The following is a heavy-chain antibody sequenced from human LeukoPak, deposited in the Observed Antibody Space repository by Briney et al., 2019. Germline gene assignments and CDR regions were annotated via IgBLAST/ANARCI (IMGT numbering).Heavy chain of an antibody. V-gene: IGHV3-23*01. CDR3: AKDLNPRVTEYFQH. CDR2: ISGSGDST. J-gene: IGHJ1*01. Sequence: GGSLRLSCAASGFTFSTYAMNWVRQAPGKGLEWVSTISGSGDSTYYADSVKGRFTISRDNSKNTLYLQMNSLRAEDTAVYYCAKDLNPRVTEYFQHWGQGTLVTVSS. CDR1: GFTFSTYA.